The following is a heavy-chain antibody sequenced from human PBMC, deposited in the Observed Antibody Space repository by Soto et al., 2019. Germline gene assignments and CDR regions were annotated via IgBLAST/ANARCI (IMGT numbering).Heavy chain of an antibody. D-gene: IGHD6-13*01. CDR3: ARRGYSSSWYYYYYYGMDV. J-gene: IGHJ6*02. Sequence: QVQLVQSGAEVKKPGASVKVSCKASGYTFTSYDINWVRQATGQGLEWMGWMNPNSGNTGYAQKFQGRVTMTRKTSISTVYMELSSLRSEDTAVYYCARRGYSSSWYYYYYYGMDVWGQGTTVTVSS. CDR1: GYTFTSYD. V-gene: IGHV1-8*01. CDR2: MNPNSGNT.